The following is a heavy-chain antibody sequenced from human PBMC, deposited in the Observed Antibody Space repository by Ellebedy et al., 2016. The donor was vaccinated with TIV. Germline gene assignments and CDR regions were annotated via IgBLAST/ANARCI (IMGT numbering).Heavy chain of an antibody. V-gene: IGHV4-39*02. CDR1: GGSISSSSYF. J-gene: IGHJ4*02. Sequence: SETLSLTCTVSGGSISSSSYFWGWIRQPPGKGLEWIGSIYYSGSTYSNPSLKSRVTISADTSKNQFSLKLSSVTAADTAVYYCARERIVGATGGFDYWGQGTLVTVSS. CDR3: ARERIVGATGGFDY. D-gene: IGHD1-26*01. CDR2: IYYSGST.